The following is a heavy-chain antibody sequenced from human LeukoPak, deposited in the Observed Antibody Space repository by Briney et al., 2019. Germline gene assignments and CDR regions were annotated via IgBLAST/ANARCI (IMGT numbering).Heavy chain of an antibody. CDR2: IIPIFGTA. CDR3: ARGSGYYSGAFDI. J-gene: IGHJ3*02. CDR1: GGTFSSYA. D-gene: IGHD3-22*01. Sequence: VASVKVSCKASGGTFSSYAINWVRQAPGQGLEWMGGIIPIFGTANYAQKFQSRVTITADKSTSTAYMELSSLRSEDTAVYYCARGSGYYSGAFDIWGQGTMVTVSS. V-gene: IGHV1-69*06.